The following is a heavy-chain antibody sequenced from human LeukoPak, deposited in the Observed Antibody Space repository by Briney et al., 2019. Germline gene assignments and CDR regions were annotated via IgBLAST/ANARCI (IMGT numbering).Heavy chain of an antibody. CDR2: ISDIGLST. J-gene: IGHJ6*04. Sequence: GGSLRLSCAASGFIFNSYAMSWVRQAPGKGLEWVSTISDIGLSTYYADSVKGRLTISRDNSKNTLSLLLSSLRADDTAIYYCARISLRAFDVWGKGTAVTVSS. D-gene: IGHD2/OR15-2a*01. CDR3: ARISLRAFDV. CDR1: GFIFNSYA. V-gene: IGHV3-23*01.